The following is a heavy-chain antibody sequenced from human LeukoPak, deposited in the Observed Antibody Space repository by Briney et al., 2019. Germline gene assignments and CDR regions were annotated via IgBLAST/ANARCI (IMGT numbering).Heavy chain of an antibody. D-gene: IGHD4-17*01. CDR1: GGSFSGYY. CDR2: INHSGST. J-gene: IGHJ4*02. Sequence: SETLSLTCAVYGGSFSGYYWSWIRRPPGKGLEWIGEINHSGSTNYNPSLKSRVTISVDTSKNQFSLKLSSVTAADTAVYYCARHGYGDSDYWGQGTLVTVSS. V-gene: IGHV4-34*01. CDR3: ARHGYGDSDY.